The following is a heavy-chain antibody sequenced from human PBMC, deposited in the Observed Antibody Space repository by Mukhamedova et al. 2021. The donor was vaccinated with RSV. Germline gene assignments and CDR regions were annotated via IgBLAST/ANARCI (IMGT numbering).Heavy chain of an antibody. CDR2: IRTKSYGGTT. V-gene: IGHV3-49*04. D-gene: IGHD2-8*02. CDR1: A. J-gene: IGHJ4*02. CDR3: YAPVLGVDF. Sequence: AVNWVRQAPGKGLEWVGIIRTKSYGGTTEYAASLKDRFTISRDDSRSIAYLQVNSLKIEDTAVYFCYAPVLGVDFWGQGTLVTV.